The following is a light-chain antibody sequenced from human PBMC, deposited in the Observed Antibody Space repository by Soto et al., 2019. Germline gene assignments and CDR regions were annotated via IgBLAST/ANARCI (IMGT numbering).Light chain of an antibody. CDR3: QQHQK. J-gene: IGKJ1*01. Sequence: EIVLTQSPATLSLTPGERATLSCRASQSVSSYLAWYQQKPGQAPRLLIYDASNRATGIPARFSGSGSGTDFTLTISSLEPEDFAVYYCQQHQKFGPGTKVDIK. V-gene: IGKV3-11*01. CDR1: QSVSSY. CDR2: DAS.